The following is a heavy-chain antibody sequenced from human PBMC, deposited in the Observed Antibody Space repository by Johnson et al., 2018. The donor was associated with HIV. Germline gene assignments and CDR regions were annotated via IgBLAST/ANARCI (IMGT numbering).Heavy chain of an antibody. D-gene: IGHD3-10*01. CDR1: GFMFSDYY. V-gene: IGHV3-11*04. CDR2: ISPTSNNI. J-gene: IGHJ3*02. Sequence: QMLLVESGGGLVKPGGSLRLSCAASGFMFSDYYMNWIRQAPGKGLEWISYISPTSNNIYYAESVKGRFTISRDNAKNSLYLQVNSLRAEDTAVYYCAREQATLWFRASGAAFDIWGQGTTVTVSS. CDR3: AREQATLWFRASGAAFDI.